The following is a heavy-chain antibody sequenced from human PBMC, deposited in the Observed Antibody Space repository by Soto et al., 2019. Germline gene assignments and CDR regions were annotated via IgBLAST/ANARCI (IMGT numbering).Heavy chain of an antibody. D-gene: IGHD4-4*01. V-gene: IGHV1-3*01. Sequence: GASVKVSCKASGYTFTSYAMYWVRQAPGQRLEWMGWINAGNGNAKYSQKFQGRVTITRDTSASTAYMELSSLRSEDTAVYYCARVPHDYSNLMGDYWGQGTLVTVSS. CDR3: ARVPHDYSNLMGDY. J-gene: IGHJ4*02. CDR2: INAGNGNA. CDR1: GYTFTSYA.